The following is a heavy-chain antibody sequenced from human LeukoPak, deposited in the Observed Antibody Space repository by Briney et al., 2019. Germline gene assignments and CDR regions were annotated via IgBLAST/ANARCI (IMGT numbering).Heavy chain of an antibody. V-gene: IGHV4-59*08. CDR1: GFTFSSYA. D-gene: IGHD3-10*01. J-gene: IGHJ4*02. Sequence: GSLRLSCAASGFTFSSYAMSWIGQPPGKGLEWIGNIYYSGSTNYNPSLKSRVTISVDTSKNQFSLKLSSVTAADTAVYYCARSYYYGSGSYHFDYWGQGTLVTVSS. CDR3: ARSYYYGSGSYHFDY. CDR2: IYYSGST.